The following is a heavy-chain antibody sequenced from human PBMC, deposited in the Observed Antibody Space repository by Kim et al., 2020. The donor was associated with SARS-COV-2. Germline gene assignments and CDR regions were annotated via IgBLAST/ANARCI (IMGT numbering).Heavy chain of an antibody. D-gene: IGHD1-26*01. CDR3: AREVVGATTYYYGMDV. CDR1: GYTFTSYG. Sequence: ASVKVSCKASGYTFTSYGISWVRQAPGQGLEWMGWISAYNGNTNYAQKLQGRVTMTTDTSTSTAYMELRSLRSDDTAVYYCAREVVGATTYYYGMDVWGQGTTVTVSS. J-gene: IGHJ6*02. CDR2: ISAYNGNT. V-gene: IGHV1-18*01.